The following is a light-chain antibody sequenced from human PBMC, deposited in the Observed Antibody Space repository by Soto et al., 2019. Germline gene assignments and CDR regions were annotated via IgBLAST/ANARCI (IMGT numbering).Light chain of an antibody. CDR2: EVS. CDR3: SSYAGSNNFVV. Sequence: QSALTQPPSASGSPGQSVTISCTGASSDVGGYNYVSWYQHHPGKAPKLMIYEVSKRPSGVPDRFSGSKSGNTASLTVSGLQADDDADYYCSSYAGSNNFVVFGGGTQLTVL. CDR1: SSDVGGYNY. V-gene: IGLV2-8*01. J-gene: IGLJ3*02.